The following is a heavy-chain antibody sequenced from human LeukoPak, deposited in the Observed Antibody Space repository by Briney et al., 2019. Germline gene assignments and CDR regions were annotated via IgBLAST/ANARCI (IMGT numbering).Heavy chain of an antibody. CDR1: GFTFSSYS. D-gene: IGHD4-23*01. V-gene: IGHV3-21*01. CDR2: ISSSSSYI. CDR3: ARGMTTVVTAMDV. J-gene: IGHJ6*02. Sequence: PGGSLRLSCAASGFTFSSYSMTWVRQAPGKGLEWVSSISSSSSYIYYADSVKGRFTISRDNAKNSLYLQMNSLRAEDTAVYYCARGMTTVVTAMDVWGQGTTVTVSS.